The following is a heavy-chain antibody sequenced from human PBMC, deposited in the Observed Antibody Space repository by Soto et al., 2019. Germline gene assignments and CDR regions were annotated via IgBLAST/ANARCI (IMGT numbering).Heavy chain of an antibody. V-gene: IGHV3-23*01. J-gene: IGHJ6*03. CDR3: AKVSTLSGSYYMDV. Sequence: EVQLLESGGGLVQPGGSLRLSCAASGFTFSSYAMSWVRQAPGKGLEWVSAISGSGGSTYYTDSVKGRFTISRDNSKNTLYLQMNSLRAEDTAVYYCAKVSTLSGSYYMDVWGKGTTVTVSS. CDR2: ISGSGGST. CDR1: GFTFSSYA. D-gene: IGHD3-10*01.